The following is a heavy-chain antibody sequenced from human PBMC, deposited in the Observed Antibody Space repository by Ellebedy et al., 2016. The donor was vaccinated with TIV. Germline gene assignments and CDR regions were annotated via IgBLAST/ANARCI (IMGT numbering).Heavy chain of an antibody. J-gene: IGHJ5*02. V-gene: IGHV1-18*04. Sequence: ASVKVSCXASGYMFTSYSINWVRQAPGQGLEGMGRISGYNGNTHYAQRFQDRVTMTIDTSATTAYMELRSLRSDDTAVYFCARGNINNWFDPWGQGTLVTVSS. CDR1: GYMFTSYS. CDR3: ARGNINNWFDP. D-gene: IGHD4-11*01. CDR2: ISGYNGNT.